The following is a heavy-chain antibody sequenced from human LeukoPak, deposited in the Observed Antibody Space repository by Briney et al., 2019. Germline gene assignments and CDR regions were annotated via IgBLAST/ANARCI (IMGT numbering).Heavy chain of an antibody. V-gene: IGHV2-5*01. D-gene: IGHD3-16*02. CDR2: IYWNDDK. J-gene: IGHJ3*02. CDR3: AHRRGVWGSYRYWAFDI. CDR1: GCSRRTRGEG. Sequence: KMSGPTLVKHTQTLTLTCTFSGCSRRTRGEGVGWIRQPPGKALEWLSLIYWNDDKHYSPPLKSTLTITKDPSKIQVVLIMTNMDPVDTATYCCAHRRGVWGSYRYWAFDIWGQGTMVTVSS.